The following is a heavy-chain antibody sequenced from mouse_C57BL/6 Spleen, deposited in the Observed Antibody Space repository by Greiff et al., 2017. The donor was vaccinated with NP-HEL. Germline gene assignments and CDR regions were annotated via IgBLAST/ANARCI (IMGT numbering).Heavy chain of an antibody. V-gene: IGHV1-82*01. Sequence: VQLQQSGPELVKPGASVKISCKASGYAFSSSWMNWVKQRPGKGLEWIGRIYPGDGDTNYNGKFKGKATLTADKSSSTAYMQRSSLTSEDSAVYFCARSPPFAYWGQGTLVTVSA. CDR2: IYPGDGDT. CDR3: ARSPPFAY. J-gene: IGHJ3*01. CDR1: GYAFSSSW.